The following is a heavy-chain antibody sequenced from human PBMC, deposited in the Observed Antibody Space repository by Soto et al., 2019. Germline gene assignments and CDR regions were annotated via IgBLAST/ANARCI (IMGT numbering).Heavy chain of an antibody. CDR2: IIPIFGTA. D-gene: IGHD3-22*01. J-gene: IGHJ4*02. Sequence: SVKVSCKASGGTFSSYAISWVRQAPGQGLEWMGGIIPIFGTANYAQKFQGRVTITADESTSTAYMELSSLRSEDTAVYYCAGEHDSSGYYSGSPFDYWGQGTLVTVSS. V-gene: IGHV1-69*13. CDR3: AGEHDSSGYYSGSPFDY. CDR1: GGTFSSYA.